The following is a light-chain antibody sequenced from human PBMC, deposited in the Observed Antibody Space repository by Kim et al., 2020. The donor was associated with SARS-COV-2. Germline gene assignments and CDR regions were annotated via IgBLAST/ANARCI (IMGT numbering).Light chain of an antibody. CDR3: QQRSNWPPGIT. CDR1: QSVSSY. Sequence: PGERATLSCRASQSVSSYLAWYQQKPGQAPRLLIYDASNRATGIPARFSGSGSGTDFTLTISSLEPEDFAVYYCQQRSNWPPGITFGPGTKVDIK. V-gene: IGKV3-11*01. J-gene: IGKJ3*01. CDR2: DAS.